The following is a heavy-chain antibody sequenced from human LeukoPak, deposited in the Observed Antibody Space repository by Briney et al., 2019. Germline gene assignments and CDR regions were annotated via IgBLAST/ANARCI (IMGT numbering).Heavy chain of an antibody. Sequence: GRSLRLSCAASGFTFSSYGMHWVRQAPGKGLEWVAVIWYDGSNKYYADSVKGRFTISRDNSKNTLYLQMNSLRAEDTAAYYCARDGDILTGYYFDYWGQGTLVTVSS. CDR3: ARDGDILTGYYFDY. J-gene: IGHJ4*02. CDR1: GFTFSSYG. CDR2: IWYDGSNK. D-gene: IGHD3-9*01. V-gene: IGHV3-33*01.